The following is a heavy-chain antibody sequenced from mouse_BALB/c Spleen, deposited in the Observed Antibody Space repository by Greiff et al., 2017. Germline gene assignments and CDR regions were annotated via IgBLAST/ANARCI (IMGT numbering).Heavy chain of an antibody. CDR1: GFTFSDYY. J-gene: IGHJ2*01. CDR3: ARGQRYRGYFDY. D-gene: IGHD2-14*01. Sequence: EVKLMESGGGLVKPGGSLKLSCAASGFTFSDYYMYWVRQTPEKRLEWVATISDGGSYTYYPDSVKGRFTISRDNAKNNLYLQMSSLKSEDTAMYYCARGQRYRGYFDYWGQGTTLTVSS. CDR2: ISDGGSYT. V-gene: IGHV5-4*02.